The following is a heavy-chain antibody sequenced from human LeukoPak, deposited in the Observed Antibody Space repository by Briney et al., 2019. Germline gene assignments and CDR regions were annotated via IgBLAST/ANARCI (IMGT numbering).Heavy chain of an antibody. CDR1: GFTVINNY. J-gene: IGHJ4*02. CDR3: ARGRRYYFDY. Sequence: GGSLRLSCAASGFTVINNYLSWVRQAPGKGLEWVSTISGDGGSTYYADSVKGRFTISRDNSKNTLYLQMNSLRAEDTAVYYCARGRRYYFDYWGQGTLVTVSS. CDR2: ISGDGGST. D-gene: IGHD6-25*01. V-gene: IGHV3-23*01.